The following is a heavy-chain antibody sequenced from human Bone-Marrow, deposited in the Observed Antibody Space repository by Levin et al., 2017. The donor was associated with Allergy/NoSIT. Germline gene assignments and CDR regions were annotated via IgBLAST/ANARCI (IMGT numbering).Heavy chain of an antibody. Sequence: SQTLSLTCSVSGGSVRLWFWNWIRQPAGKGLEWIGRVFINGNTNYNPSLTSRVTMSVDRSKNQFSLKLSSVTAADTAVYYCATGDRALDHWGQGALVTVSS. D-gene: IGHD1-26*01. CDR3: ATGDRALDH. J-gene: IGHJ4*02. CDR1: GGSVRLWF. V-gene: IGHV4-4*07. CDR2: VFINGNT.